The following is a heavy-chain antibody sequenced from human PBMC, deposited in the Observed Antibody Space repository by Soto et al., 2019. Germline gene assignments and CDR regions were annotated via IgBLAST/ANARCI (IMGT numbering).Heavy chain of an antibody. Sequence: QVQLVQSGAELKVAGSSVRVSCTASGGTFNTYTFSWVRQAPGQGLEWMGRIIPFLGISNYAQQFQGRIRIAANRSTSTTYLDLTGLTSEDTALYYCATEDRSSSLDDWGQGRLVTVSS. CDR1: GGTFNTYT. D-gene: IGHD6-6*01. CDR3: ATEDRSSSLDD. V-gene: IGHV1-69*08. CDR2: IIPFLGIS. J-gene: IGHJ4*02.